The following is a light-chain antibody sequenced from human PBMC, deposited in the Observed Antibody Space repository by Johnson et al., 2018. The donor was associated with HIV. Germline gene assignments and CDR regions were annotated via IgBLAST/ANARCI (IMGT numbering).Light chain of an antibody. Sequence: QSVLTQPPSVSAAPGQKVTISCSGSSSNIGDISVSWYQHLPGTAPKLLIYDDNKRPSGIPDRFSGSKSGTSATLGITGLQTGDEADYYCGTWDSSLSAGVFGTGTKVTVL. CDR3: GTWDSSLSAGV. CDR2: DDN. CDR1: SSNIGDIS. V-gene: IGLV1-51*01. J-gene: IGLJ1*01.